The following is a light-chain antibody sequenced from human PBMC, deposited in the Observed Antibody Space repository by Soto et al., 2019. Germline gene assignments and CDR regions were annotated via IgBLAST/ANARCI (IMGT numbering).Light chain of an antibody. V-gene: IGLV6-57*04. CDR3: QSYDSSNHADVV. CDR1: SGSIASNY. J-gene: IGLJ2*01. Sequence: NFMLTQPHSVSESPGKTVTISCTRSSGSIASNYVQWYQQRPGSAPTTVIYEDNQRPSGVPDRFSGSIDSSSNSASLTISGLKTEDEADYYCQSYDSSNHADVVFGGGTKVTVL. CDR2: EDN.